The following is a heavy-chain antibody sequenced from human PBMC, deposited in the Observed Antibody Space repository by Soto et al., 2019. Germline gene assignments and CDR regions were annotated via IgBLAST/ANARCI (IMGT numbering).Heavy chain of an antibody. CDR1: GGTFSSYA. CDR2: IIPIFGAP. V-gene: IGHV1-69*13. D-gene: IGHD5-12*01. CDR3: ARSDRGGYDAFDI. Sequence: SVKVSCKASGGTFSSYAISWVRQAPGRGLEWMGGIIPIFGAPNYAQKFQGRLTITADESTSTAYMYLTSLTSEDTAVYYCARSDRGGYDAFDIWGQGTMVTVSS. J-gene: IGHJ3*02.